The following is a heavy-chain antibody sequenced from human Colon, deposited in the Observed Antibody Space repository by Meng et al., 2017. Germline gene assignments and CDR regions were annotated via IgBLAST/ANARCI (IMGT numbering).Heavy chain of an antibody. J-gene: IGHJ4*02. CDR3: ARGRQDTSSSMPRLRDQ. D-gene: IGHD6-6*01. V-gene: IGHV6-1*01. CDR1: GDSVSSNSAS. Sequence: SETLSPTCAISGDSVSSNSASWNWIRQSPSRGLEWLRRTYYRSKWYNASSESAKSRISFNADTSKNQFSLQLNSVTPEDTAVYYCARGRQDTSSSMPRLRDQWGQGTLVTVSS. CDR2: TYYRSKWYN.